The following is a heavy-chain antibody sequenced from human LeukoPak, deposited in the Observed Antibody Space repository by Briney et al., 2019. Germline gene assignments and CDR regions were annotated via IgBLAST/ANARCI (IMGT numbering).Heavy chain of an antibody. Sequence: SETLSLTCTVSRGSISSYYWSWIRQPPGKGLEWIGYIYYSGTTNYNPSLKSRVTISVGTSKNQFSPKLSSVTAADTAVYYCARGVYIAAAQYGYWGQGTLVTVSS. CDR2: IYYSGTT. D-gene: IGHD6-13*01. V-gene: IGHV4-59*01. CDR1: RGSISSYY. J-gene: IGHJ4*02. CDR3: ARGVYIAAAQYGY.